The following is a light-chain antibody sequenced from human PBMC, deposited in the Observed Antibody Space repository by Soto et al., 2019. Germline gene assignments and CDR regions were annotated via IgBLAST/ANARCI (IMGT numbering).Light chain of an antibody. CDR3: QSYDSSLSGYV. Sequence: QAVVTQPPSVSGAPGQMVTISCTGSSSNIGAGYDVHWYQQLPGTAPKLLIYGNSNRPSGVPDRFSGSKSGTSASLAITGLQAEDEADYYCQSYDSSLSGYVFGTGTKLTVL. J-gene: IGLJ1*01. V-gene: IGLV1-40*01. CDR2: GNS. CDR1: SSNIGAGYD.